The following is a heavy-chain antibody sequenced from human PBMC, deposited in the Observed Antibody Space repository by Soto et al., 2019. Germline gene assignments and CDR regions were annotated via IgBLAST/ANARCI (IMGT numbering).Heavy chain of an antibody. CDR3: ASNDILTGLDY. V-gene: IGHV4-61*05. J-gene: IGHJ4*02. D-gene: IGHD3-9*01. CDR1: GGSVSSSSYY. CDR2: IYYSGST. Sequence: PSETLSLTCTVSGGSVSSSSYYWGWVRQPPGKGLEWIGYIYYSGSTNYNPSLKSRVTISVDTSKNQFSLKLSSVTAADTAVYYCASNDILTGLDYWGQRTLVTVSS.